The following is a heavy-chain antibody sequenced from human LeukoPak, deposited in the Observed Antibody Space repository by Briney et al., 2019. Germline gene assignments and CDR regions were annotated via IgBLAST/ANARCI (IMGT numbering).Heavy chain of an antibody. V-gene: IGHV1-2*02. CDR1: GYTFTGYY. D-gene: IGHD3-22*01. Sequence: ASVKVSCKASGYTFTGYYMHWVRQAPGQGLEWMGWINPNSGGTNYAQKFQGRVTMTRDTSISTAYMELSSLRSEDTAVYYCARATYYYDSSGHYGMDVWGQGTTVTVSS. CDR2: INPNSGGT. J-gene: IGHJ6*02. CDR3: ARATYYYDSSGHYGMDV.